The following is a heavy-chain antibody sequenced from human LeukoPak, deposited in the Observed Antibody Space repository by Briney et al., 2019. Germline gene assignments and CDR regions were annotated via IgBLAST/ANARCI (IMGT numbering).Heavy chain of an antibody. V-gene: IGHV4-59*01. D-gene: IGHD1-26*01. CDR3: ARMYRDPKSGWFDP. Sequence: SETLSLTCTVSGGSISSYYWSWIRQPPGKGLEWIGYIYYSGSTNHNPSLKSRVTISVDTSKNQFSLKLSSVTAADTAVYYCARMYRDPKSGWFDPWGQGTLVTVSS. J-gene: IGHJ5*02. CDR2: IYYSGST. CDR1: GGSISSYY.